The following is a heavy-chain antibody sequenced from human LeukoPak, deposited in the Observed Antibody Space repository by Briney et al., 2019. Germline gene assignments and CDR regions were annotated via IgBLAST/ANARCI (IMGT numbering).Heavy chain of an antibody. CDR1: GGSISSSNYY. CDR3: ASYSSGWTWFDY. CDR2: IYYSGST. D-gene: IGHD6-19*01. V-gene: IGHV4-39*01. J-gene: IGHJ4*02. Sequence: SETLSLTCTVSGGSISSSNYYWGWVRQPPGKGLEWIATIYYSGSTYYNPSLKSRVTISVDTSKNQFSLKLSSVTAADTAVYYCASYSSGWTWFDYWGQGTLVTVSS.